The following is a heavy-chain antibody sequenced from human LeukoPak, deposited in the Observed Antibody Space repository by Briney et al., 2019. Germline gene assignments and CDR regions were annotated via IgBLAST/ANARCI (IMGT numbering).Heavy chain of an antibody. CDR2: ISDSGGST. D-gene: IGHD3-22*01. V-gene: IGHV3-23*01. CDR3: ARRGVVIRVILVGFHKEAFYFDS. CDR1: GITLSNYG. J-gene: IGHJ4*02. Sequence: GGSLRLSCAVSGITLSNYGMSWVRQAPGKGLEWVAGISDSGGSTNYADSLKGRFTISRDDPKNTLYLQMNSLRAEDTAVYFCARRGVVIRVILVGFHKEAFYFDSWGQGALVTVSS.